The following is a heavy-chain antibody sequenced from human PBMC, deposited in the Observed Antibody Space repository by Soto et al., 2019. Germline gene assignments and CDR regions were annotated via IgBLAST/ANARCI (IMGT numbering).Heavy chain of an antibody. CDR3: ARVTGDEYYYYYGMDV. CDR2: IYYSGST. Sequence: PSETLSLTCTVSGGSISSGDYYWSWIRQPPGKGLEWIGYIYYSGSTYYNPSLKSRVTISVDTSKNQFSLKLSSVTAADTAVYYCARVTGDEYYYYYGMDVWGQGTTVTVSS. J-gene: IGHJ6*02. V-gene: IGHV4-30-4*01. D-gene: IGHD3-10*01. CDR1: GGSISSGDYY.